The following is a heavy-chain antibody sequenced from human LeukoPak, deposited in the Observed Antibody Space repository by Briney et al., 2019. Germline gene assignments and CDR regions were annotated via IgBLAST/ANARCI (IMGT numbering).Heavy chain of an antibody. CDR1: GGSFSGYY. CDR2: INHSGST. D-gene: IGHD6-19*01. V-gene: IGHV4-34*01. J-gene: IGHJ4*02. Sequence: PSETLSLTCAVYGGSFSGYYWSWIRQPPGKGLEWIGEINHSGSTNYNPSLKSRVTISVDTSKNQFSLKLSSVTAADTAVYYCARGSGWYETRFDYWGQGTLVTVSS. CDR3: ARGSGWYETRFDY.